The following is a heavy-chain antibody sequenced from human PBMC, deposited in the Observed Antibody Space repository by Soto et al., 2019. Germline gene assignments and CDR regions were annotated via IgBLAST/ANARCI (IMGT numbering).Heavy chain of an antibody. CDR1: GGSISSYY. J-gene: IGHJ4*02. Sequence: QVQLQESGPGLVKPSETLSLTCTVSGGSISSYYWSWIRQPPGKGLEWIGYIYYSGSTNYNPSLKSRVTISVDTSKTQFSLKLSAVTAADTAVYYCASSGYSGYDSADYWGQGTLVTVSS. V-gene: IGHV4-59*01. D-gene: IGHD5-12*01. CDR2: IYYSGST. CDR3: ASSGYSGYDSADY.